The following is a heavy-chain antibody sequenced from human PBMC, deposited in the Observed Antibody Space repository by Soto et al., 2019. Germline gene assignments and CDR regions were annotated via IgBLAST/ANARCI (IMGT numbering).Heavy chain of an antibody. CDR1: GFTFSNYA. CDR2: ISGSGGST. Sequence: GGSLRLSCAASGFTFSNYAMSWVRQTPGKGLEWVSAISGSGGSTYYADSVKGRFTISRDNSKNTLYLPMNSLRGEDTAVYYCAKDAGSGYYNYYYYGMDVWGQGTTVTVSS. J-gene: IGHJ6*02. CDR3: AKDAGSGYYNYYYYGMDV. V-gene: IGHV3-23*01. D-gene: IGHD3-3*01.